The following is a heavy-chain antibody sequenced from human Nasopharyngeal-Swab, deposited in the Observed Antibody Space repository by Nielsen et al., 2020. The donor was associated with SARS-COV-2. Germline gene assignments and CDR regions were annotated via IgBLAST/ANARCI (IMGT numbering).Heavy chain of an antibody. CDR2: INHSASI. J-gene: IGHJ4*02. CDR3: AKGRGITVTTPSPVFDY. D-gene: IGHD1-20*01. CDR1: GGSFSGYY. Sequence: ETMSLTCAGEGGSFSGYYWSWIRQSPGKGLEWIGEINHSASINYNLSLKSRVTISVETSKNQFYLKLSSVNAADTAVYYCAKGRGITVTTPSPVFDYWGQGTLVTVSS. V-gene: IGHV4-34*01.